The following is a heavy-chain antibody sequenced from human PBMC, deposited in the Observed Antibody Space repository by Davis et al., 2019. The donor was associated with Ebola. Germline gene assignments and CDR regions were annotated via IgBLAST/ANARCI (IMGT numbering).Heavy chain of an antibody. V-gene: IGHV1-69*06. CDR2: IIPIFGTA. CDR1: GYTFTSYY. J-gene: IGHJ4*02. CDR3: ARDQYGDYVVYSG. Sequence: AASVKVSCKASGYTFTSYYMHWVRQAPGQGLEWMGGIIPIFGTANYAQKFQGRVTITADKSTSTAYMELSSLRSEDTAVYYCARDQYGDYVVYSGWGQGTLVTVSS. D-gene: IGHD4-17*01.